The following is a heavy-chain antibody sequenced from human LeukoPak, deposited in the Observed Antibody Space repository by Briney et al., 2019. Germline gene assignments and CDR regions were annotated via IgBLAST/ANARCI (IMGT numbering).Heavy chain of an antibody. Sequence: SETLSLTCAVYGGSFSGYYWSWIRQPPGQGLEWIGETSHSGSTYYNPSLESRVTISVDTSKNQFSLKLSSVTAADTAVYYCARVCGGDCYSNNAFDIWGQGTMVTVSS. CDR3: ARVCGGDCYSNNAFDI. D-gene: IGHD2-21*02. CDR2: TSHSGST. CDR1: GGSFSGYY. V-gene: IGHV4-34*01. J-gene: IGHJ3*02.